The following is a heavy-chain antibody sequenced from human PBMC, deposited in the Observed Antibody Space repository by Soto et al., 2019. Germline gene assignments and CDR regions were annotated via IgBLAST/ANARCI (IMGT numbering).Heavy chain of an antibody. D-gene: IGHD3-22*01. Sequence: AASVKVSCKASGSTFSRYTITWVRQAPGQGLEWMGGITPMFGTPNYAQKFQGRVTITADESTSTAYMELSSLRSEDTAMYYCARDGTLYDSSAYYYLYWGQGTLVTVSS. J-gene: IGHJ4*02. V-gene: IGHV1-69*13. CDR2: ITPMFGTP. CDR1: GSTFSRYT. CDR3: ARDGTLYDSSAYYYLY.